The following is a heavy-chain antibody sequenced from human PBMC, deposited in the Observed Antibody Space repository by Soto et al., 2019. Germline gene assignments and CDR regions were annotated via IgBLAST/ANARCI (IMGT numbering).Heavy chain of an antibody. D-gene: IGHD2-21*02. Sequence: SETLSLTCTVSGGSISSGGYYWSWIRQHPGKGLEWIGYIYYSGSTYYNPSLKSRVTISVDTSKNQFSLKLSSVTAADTAVYYCARTLVVVTAILQYYFDYWGQGTLVTVSS. CDR1: GGSISSGGYY. CDR3: ARTLVVVTAILQYYFDY. CDR2: IYYSGST. V-gene: IGHV4-31*03. J-gene: IGHJ4*02.